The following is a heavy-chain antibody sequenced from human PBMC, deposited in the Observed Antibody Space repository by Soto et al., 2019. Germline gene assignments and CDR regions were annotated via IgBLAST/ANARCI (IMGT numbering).Heavy chain of an antibody. V-gene: IGHV3-23*01. CDR3: AKVSRNTMVRGVITLIDY. CDR2: ISGSGGST. CDR1: GFTFSSYA. Sequence: GGSLRLSCAASGFTFSSYAMSWVRQAPGKGLEWVSAISGSGGSTYYADSVKGRFTISRDNSKNTLYLQMNSLRAEDTAVYYCAKVSRNTMVRGVITLIDYWGQGTLVTVSS. J-gene: IGHJ4*02. D-gene: IGHD3-10*01.